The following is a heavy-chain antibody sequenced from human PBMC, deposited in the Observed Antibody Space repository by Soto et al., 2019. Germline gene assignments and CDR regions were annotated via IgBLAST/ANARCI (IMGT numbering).Heavy chain of an antibody. V-gene: IGHV1-18*01. CDR1: GYTFTSYG. J-gene: IGHJ4*02. D-gene: IGHD3-3*01. CDR3: AGDDFWSGYRLIDY. CDR2: ISAYNGNT. Sequence: ASVKVSCKASGYTFTSYGISWVRQAPGQGLEWMGWISAYNGNTNYAQKLQGRVTMTTDTSTSTAYMELRSLRSDDTAVYYCAGDDFWSGYRLIDYWGQGTLVTVSS.